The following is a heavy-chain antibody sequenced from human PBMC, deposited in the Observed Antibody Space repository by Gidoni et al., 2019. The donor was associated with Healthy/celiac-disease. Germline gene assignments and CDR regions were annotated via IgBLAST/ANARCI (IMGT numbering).Heavy chain of an antibody. CDR1: GFTFRIYA. V-gene: IGHV3-30-3*01. CDR2: ISYDGSNK. Sequence: QVQLVESGGGVVQPGRSLRLSFSASGFTFRIYALPWVRQAPGKGLEWVAVISYDGSNKYYADSVKGRFTISRDNSKNTLYLQMNSLRAEDTAVYYCARDVLREQLVLYYYYGMDVWGQGTTVTVSS. D-gene: IGHD6-13*01. J-gene: IGHJ6*02. CDR3: ARDVLREQLVLYYYYGMDV.